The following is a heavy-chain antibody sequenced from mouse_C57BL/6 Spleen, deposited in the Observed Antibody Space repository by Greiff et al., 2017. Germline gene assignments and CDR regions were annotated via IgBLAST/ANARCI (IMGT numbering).Heavy chain of an antibody. CDR3: ARDLTEGDY. J-gene: IGHJ2*01. V-gene: IGHV5-4*01. CDR1: GFTFSSYA. D-gene: IGHD4-1*01. CDR2: ISDGGSYT. Sequence: EVKLVESGGGLVKPGGSLKLSCAASGFTFSSYAMSWVRQTPEKRLEWVATISDGGSYTYYPDNVKGRFTISRDNAKNNLYLQMSHLKSEDTAMYYCARDLTEGDYWGQGTTLTVSS.